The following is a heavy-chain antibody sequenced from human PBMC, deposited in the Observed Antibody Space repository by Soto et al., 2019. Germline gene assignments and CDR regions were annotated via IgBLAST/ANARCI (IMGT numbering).Heavy chain of an antibody. CDR1: GFTFSSYA. CDR3: AKEWCSGTTCYCLEN. Sequence: EVQLLESGGGLVQPGGSLRLSCAASGFTFSSYAMSWVRQAPGKGLEWVSSVSGSSGSKSYADSVKGRFTISRDNSNSTVYLQMNSLRAEDTAVYFCAKEWCSGTTCYCLENWGQGTLVTVSS. J-gene: IGHJ4*02. V-gene: IGHV3-23*01. CDR2: VSGSSGSK. D-gene: IGHD1-7*01.